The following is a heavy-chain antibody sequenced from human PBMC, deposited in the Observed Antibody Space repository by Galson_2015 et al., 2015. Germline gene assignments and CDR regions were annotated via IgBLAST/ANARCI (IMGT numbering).Heavy chain of an antibody. Sequence: TLSLTCTVSGGSISSGGYYWSWIRQHPGKGLEWIGYFYYSGSTYYSPSLKSRVTISVDTSKNQFSLKLSSVTAADTAVYYCARDSDTAMGNYYYYGMDVWGQGTTVTVSS. D-gene: IGHD5-18*01. CDR1: GGSISSGGYY. J-gene: IGHJ6*02. CDR3: ARDSDTAMGNYYYYGMDV. V-gene: IGHV4-31*03. CDR2: FYYSGST.